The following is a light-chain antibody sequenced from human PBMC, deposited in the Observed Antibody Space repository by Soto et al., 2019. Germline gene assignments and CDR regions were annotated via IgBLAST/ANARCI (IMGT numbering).Light chain of an antibody. Sequence: QSVLTQPPSVSGAPGQRVTLSCTGSSSNIGAGYDVHWYQQLPGTAPKLLIYGNNNRPSGVPDRFSGSKSGTSASLAITGLQAEDEADYYCQSYDRSLSGSVFGTGTKVTVL. V-gene: IGLV1-40*01. CDR1: SSNIGAGYD. CDR3: QSYDRSLSGSV. J-gene: IGLJ1*01. CDR2: GNN.